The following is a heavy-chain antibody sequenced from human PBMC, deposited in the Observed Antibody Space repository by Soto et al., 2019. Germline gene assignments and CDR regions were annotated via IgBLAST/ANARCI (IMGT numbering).Heavy chain of an antibody. CDR3: ASLRSRWNIDY. V-gene: IGHV4-30-4*01. Sequence: QVQLQESGPGLVKPSQTLSLTCTVSGGSISTDDHYWSWIRQPPGKGLEWIGYIYYTGSTHYNPSLKSRLLTSLDTSKNQFSLQLTYVTAADTAVYYCASLRSRWNIDYWGQGTLVTVSS. D-gene: IGHD6-13*01. J-gene: IGHJ4*02. CDR1: GGSISTDDHY. CDR2: IYYTGST.